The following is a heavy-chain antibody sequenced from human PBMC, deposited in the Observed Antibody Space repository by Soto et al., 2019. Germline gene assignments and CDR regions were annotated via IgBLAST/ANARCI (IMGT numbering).Heavy chain of an antibody. CDR2: ISAYNGNT. J-gene: IGHJ5*02. D-gene: IGHD2-2*01. CDR1: GYTFTSYG. V-gene: IGHV1-18*01. CDR3: ARDQDIVVVPAANWFDP. Sequence: QVQLVQSGAEVKKPGAPVEVSCKASGYTFTSYGISWVRQAPGQGLEWMGWISAYNGNTNYAQKLQGRVTMTTDTSTSTAYMELRSLRSDDTAVYYCARDQDIVVVPAANWFDPWGQGTLVTVSS.